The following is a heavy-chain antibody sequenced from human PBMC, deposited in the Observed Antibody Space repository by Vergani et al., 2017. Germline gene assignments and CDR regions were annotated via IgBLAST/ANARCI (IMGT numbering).Heavy chain of an antibody. CDR1: RYNFTNYI. Sequence: QVQLVQSGSELKKPGASVKVSCKASRYNFTNYIMNWVRQAPGQGLEWKGWINTKTAKSTYPPRFTGRFVFSLDTSVSTTYLQNESLKTDDAALYYCTREEDTSGRRGDYWGQGTQVTVSS. J-gene: IGHJ4*01. CDR2: INTKTAKS. V-gene: IGHV7-4-1*01. D-gene: IGHD2-15*01. CDR3: TREEDTSGRRGDY.